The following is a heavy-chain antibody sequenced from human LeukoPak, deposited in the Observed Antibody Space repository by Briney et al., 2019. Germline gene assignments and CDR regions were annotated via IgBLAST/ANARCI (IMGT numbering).Heavy chain of an antibody. V-gene: IGHV5-51*01. Sequence: GGALEISCKGSGFNFTSYWIGWGRQVPGKGLEGVGIIYPGEWDTRYSPSFQGQVTISADKSISTAYLQCSSLKASDTAMYYCARLGSGYDRFDPHYYYYGMDVWGQGTTVTVSS. D-gene: IGHD5-12*01. CDR1: GFNFTSYW. CDR2: IYPGEWDT. J-gene: IGHJ6*02. CDR3: ARLGSGYDRFDPHYYYYGMDV.